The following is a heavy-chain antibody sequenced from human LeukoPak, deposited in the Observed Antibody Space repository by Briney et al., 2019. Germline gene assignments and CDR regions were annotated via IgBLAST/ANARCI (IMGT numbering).Heavy chain of an antibody. CDR1: GFTFSSYW. D-gene: IGHD6-13*01. V-gene: IGHV3-74*01. Sequence: GGSLRLSCAASGFTFSSYWMHWVRQAPGKGLVWVSRINSDGSSTSYADSVKGRFTISRDNSKNTLYLQMNSLRAEDTAVYYCACQRPGTHQSFDYWGQGTLVTVSS. CDR2: INSDGSST. J-gene: IGHJ4*02. CDR3: ACQRPGTHQSFDY.